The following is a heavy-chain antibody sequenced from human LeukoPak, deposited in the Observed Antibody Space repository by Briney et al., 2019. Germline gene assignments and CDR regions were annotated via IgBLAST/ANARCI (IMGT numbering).Heavy chain of an antibody. J-gene: IGHJ5*02. V-gene: IGHV4-59*01. CDR3: ARASSGYYKTGFNWFDP. Sequence: SETLSLTCTVSGGSISSYHWSWIRQPPGKGLEWIGYIYYSGSTNYNPSLKSRVTISVDTSKKQFSLKLSSVTAADTAVYYCARASSGYYKTGFNWFDPWGQGTLVTVSS. CDR1: GGSISSYH. CDR2: IYYSGST. D-gene: IGHD3-3*01.